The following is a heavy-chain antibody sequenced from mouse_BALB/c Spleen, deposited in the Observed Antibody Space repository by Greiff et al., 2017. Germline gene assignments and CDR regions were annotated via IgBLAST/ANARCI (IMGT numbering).Heavy chain of an antibody. Sequence: QVQLQQSAAELARPGASVKMSCKASGYTFTSYTMHWVKQRPGQGLEWIGYINPSSGYTEYNQKFKDKTTLTADKSSSTAYMQLSSLTSEDSAVYYCARERETMIAYWGQGTLVTVSA. D-gene: IGHD2-4*01. CDR3: ARERETMIAY. V-gene: IGHV1-4*02. J-gene: IGHJ3*01. CDR2: INPSSGYT. CDR1: GYTFTSYT.